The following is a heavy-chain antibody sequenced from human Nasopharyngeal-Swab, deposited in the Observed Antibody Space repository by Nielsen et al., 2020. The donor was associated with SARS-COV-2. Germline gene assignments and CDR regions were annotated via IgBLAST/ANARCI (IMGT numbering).Heavy chain of an antibody. CDR1: GDSIAYSTFY. V-gene: IGHV4-39*01. CDR2: IYYNGNT. CDR3: VRSSSWYYFDY. J-gene: IGHJ4*02. D-gene: IGHD6-13*01. Sequence: SETLSPTCTVSGDSIAYSTFYWCWIRQPPGKGLERIGNIYYNGNTYQNPSLKSRLTISVDKSKNQFSLQLSSVTAADTAVYYCVRSSSWYYFDYWAQGTQVTVSS.